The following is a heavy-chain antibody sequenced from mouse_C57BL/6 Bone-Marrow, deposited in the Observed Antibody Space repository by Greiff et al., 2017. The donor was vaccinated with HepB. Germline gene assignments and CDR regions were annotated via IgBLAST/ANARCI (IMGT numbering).Heavy chain of an antibody. CDR1: GFSLTSYA. CDR2: IWTGGGT. D-gene: IGHD2-5*01. Sequence: VMLVESGPGLVAPSQSLSITCTVSGFSLTSYAISWVRQPPGKGLEWLGVIWTGGGTNYNSALKSRLSISKDNSKSQVFLKMNSLQTDDTARYYCARNSYYSNYAMDYWGQGTSVTVSS. J-gene: IGHJ4*01. CDR3: ARNSYYSNYAMDY. V-gene: IGHV2-9-1*01.